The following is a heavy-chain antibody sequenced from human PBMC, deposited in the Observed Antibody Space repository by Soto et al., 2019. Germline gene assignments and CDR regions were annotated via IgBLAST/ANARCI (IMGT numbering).Heavy chain of an antibody. Sequence: GGSLRLSCAASGFTFSSYAMSWVRQAPGKGLEWVSAISSSGVTTYYADSVKGRFIISRDNSKNTLYLQMNSPRAEDTAVYYCAKPGYLEQWLVRGYFDYWGQGTLVTVSS. CDR2: ISSSGVTT. D-gene: IGHD6-19*01. V-gene: IGHV3-23*01. J-gene: IGHJ4*02. CDR1: GFTFSSYA. CDR3: AKPGYLEQWLVRGYFDY.